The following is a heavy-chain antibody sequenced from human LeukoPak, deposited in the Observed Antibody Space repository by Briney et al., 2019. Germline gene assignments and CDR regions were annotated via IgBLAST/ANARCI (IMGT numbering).Heavy chain of an antibody. CDR3: ARGGRYYYDSSGYHPLGY. D-gene: IGHD3-22*01. CDR2: INPNSGGT. CDR1: GYTFTSYA. V-gene: IGHV1-2*02. J-gene: IGHJ4*02. Sequence: ASVKVSCKASGYTFTSYAMHWVRQAPGQGLEWMGWINPNSGGTNYAQKFQGRVTMTRDTSISTAYMELSRPRSDDTAVYYCARGGRYYYDSSGYHPLGYWGQGTLVTVSS.